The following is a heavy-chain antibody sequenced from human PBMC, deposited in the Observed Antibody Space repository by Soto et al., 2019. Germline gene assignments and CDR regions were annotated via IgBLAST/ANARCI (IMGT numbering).Heavy chain of an antibody. V-gene: IGHV3-11*06. CDR3: ARDRRQQLERGAFDI. J-gene: IGHJ3*02. CDR1: GFTFSDYY. D-gene: IGHD6-13*01. Sequence: GGSLRLSCAASGFTFSDYYMSWIRQAPGKGLEWVSYISSSSSYSNYADSVKGRFTISRDNAKNSLYLQMNSLRAEDTAVYYCARDRRQQLERGAFDIWGQGTMVTVSS. CDR2: ISSSSSYS.